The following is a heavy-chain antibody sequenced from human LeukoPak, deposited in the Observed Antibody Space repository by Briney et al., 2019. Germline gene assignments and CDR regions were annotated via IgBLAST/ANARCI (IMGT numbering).Heavy chain of an antibody. CDR2: IRSSSSYI. CDR3: ARDPKGYSSSWFDY. J-gene: IGHJ4*02. CDR1: GFSFSSYT. Sequence: KPGGSLRLSCAASGFSFSSYTLNWVRQAPGKGLEWVSSIRSSSSYIYYADSLKGRFTISRDNAKNALYLQMNSLRAEDTAVYYCARDPKGYSSSWFDYWGQGTLVTVSS. V-gene: IGHV3-21*01. D-gene: IGHD6-13*01.